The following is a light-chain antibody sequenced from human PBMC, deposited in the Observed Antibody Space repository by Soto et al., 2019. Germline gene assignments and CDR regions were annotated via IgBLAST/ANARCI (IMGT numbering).Light chain of an antibody. CDR3: QVWDSNTAHVV. CDR1: NVGSKN. J-gene: IGLJ2*01. V-gene: IGLV3-9*01. Sequence: SYELTQPLSVSVALGQTATISCGGDNVGSKNVQWYQRKPGQAPLMVIYRDSGRPSEIPERFSGSHSGNTATLTITRAQGGDEADYYCQVWDSNTAHVVFGGGTKVTVL. CDR2: RDS.